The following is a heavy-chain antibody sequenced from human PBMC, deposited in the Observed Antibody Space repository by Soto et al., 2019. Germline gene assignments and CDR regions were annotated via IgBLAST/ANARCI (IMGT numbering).Heavy chain of an antibody. J-gene: IGHJ5*02. Sequence: QVQLQESGPGLVKASQTLSLTCTVSGGSISSGGYYWSWIRQHPGKGLEWIGYIYNSGSTYYNPSLMDRVTISAATSKTQFSLKLSSVTAADTAVYYGARDPAPWCQGTLVTMSS. CDR1: GGSISSGGYY. V-gene: IGHV4-31*03. CDR3: ARDPAP. CDR2: IYNSGST.